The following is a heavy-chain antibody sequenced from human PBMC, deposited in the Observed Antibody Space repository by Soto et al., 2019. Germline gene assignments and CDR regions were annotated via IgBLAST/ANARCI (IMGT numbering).Heavy chain of an antibody. V-gene: IGHV3-23*01. CDR3: AKQAIAVVVAATDWYFDL. Sequence: EVQLLDSGGGLVQPGGSLRLSCAASGFTFRNLAMSWVRQAPGKGLEWVSTISGRSSSTFYADSVKGRFTIFRDNSKNTLYLQMNSLRAEDTALYYCAKQAIAVVVAATDWYFDLWGRGTLVTVSS. D-gene: IGHD2-15*01. CDR2: ISGRSSST. CDR1: GFTFRNLA. J-gene: IGHJ2*01.